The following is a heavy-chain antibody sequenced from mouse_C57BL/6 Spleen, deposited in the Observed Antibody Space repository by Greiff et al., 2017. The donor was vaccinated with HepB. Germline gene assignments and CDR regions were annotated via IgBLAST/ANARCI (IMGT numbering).Heavy chain of an antibody. CDR2: IWGDGST. CDR3: AKPVLYYGSSYDYAMDY. D-gene: IGHD1-1*01. V-gene: IGHV2-3*01. J-gene: IGHJ4*01. Sequence: VKLMESGPGLVAPSQSLSITCTVSGFSLTSYGVSWVRQPPGKGLEWLGVIWGDGSTNYHSALISRLSISTGNSKSQVILKLNSLQTDDTATYYCAKPVLYYGSSYDYAMDYWGQGTSVTVSS. CDR1: GFSLTSYG.